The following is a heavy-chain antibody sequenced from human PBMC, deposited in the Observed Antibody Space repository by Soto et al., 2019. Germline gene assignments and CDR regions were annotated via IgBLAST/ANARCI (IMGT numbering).Heavy chain of an antibody. Sequence: QVQLVQSGAEVKKPGSSVKVSCKASGDTFSSYAISCVRQAPGKGLEWMGKISPTFGRTNYAQKFQGRLSISADDSTSTAYMELTSLESEDTAVYYCARDPLCSFAMDVWGQGTTVTVSS. CDR2: ISPTFGRT. CDR1: GDTFSSYA. D-gene: IGHD3-10*02. V-gene: IGHV1-69*18. CDR3: ARDPLCSFAMDV. J-gene: IGHJ6*02.